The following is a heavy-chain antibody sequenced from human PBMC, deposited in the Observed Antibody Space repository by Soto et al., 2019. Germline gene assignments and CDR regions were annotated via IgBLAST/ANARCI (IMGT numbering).Heavy chain of an antibody. CDR1: GYTFTGYY. CDR3: ARVPEGYCSGGSCYDLDY. V-gene: IGHV1-2*02. J-gene: IGHJ4*02. CDR2: INPNSGDT. D-gene: IGHD2-15*01. Sequence: GASVKVSCKASGYTFTGYYMHWVRQAPGQGLEWMGWINPNSGDTNYAQKFQGRVTMTRDTSISTAYMELSRLRSDDTAVYYCARVPEGYCSGGSCYDLDYWGQGTLVTVSS.